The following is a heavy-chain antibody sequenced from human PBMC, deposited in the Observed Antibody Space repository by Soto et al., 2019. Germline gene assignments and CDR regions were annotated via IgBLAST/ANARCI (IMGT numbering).Heavy chain of an antibody. CDR2: IYYSGST. CDR3: ARVIRDYDILTGYPDY. CDR1: GGSISSGDYY. D-gene: IGHD3-9*01. J-gene: IGHJ4*02. V-gene: IGHV4-30-4*01. Sequence: SETLSLTCTVSGGSISSGDYYWSWIRQPPGKGLEWIGYIYYSGSTYYNPSLKSRVTISVDTSKNQFSLKLSSVTAADTAVYYCARVIRDYDILTGYPDYWGQGTLVTVSS.